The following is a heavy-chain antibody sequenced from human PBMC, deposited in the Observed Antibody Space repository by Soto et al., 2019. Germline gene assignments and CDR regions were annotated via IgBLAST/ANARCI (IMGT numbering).Heavy chain of an antibody. V-gene: IGHV3-9*01. CDR2: ISWNSNSI. Sequence: EVQVVESGGGLIQPGRSLRLSCAASGFTFDDYAMHWVRLAPGKGLEWVSGISWNSNSIGYADSVKGRFTISRDNAKNALYLQKYSRRPEDTALYYCAMGVSGACDMWGEGTAATASS. D-gene: IGHD2-8*01. CDR3: AMGVSGACDM. J-gene: IGHJ3*02. CDR1: GFTFDDYA.